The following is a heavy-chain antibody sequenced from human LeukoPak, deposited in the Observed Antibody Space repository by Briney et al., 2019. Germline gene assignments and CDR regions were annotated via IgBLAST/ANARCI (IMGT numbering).Heavy chain of an antibody. J-gene: IGHJ4*02. V-gene: IGHV3-53*01. CDR1: GFTVSSKY. CDR3: ARLRGYCSSNSCYPLGY. CDR2: IYSGRTT. D-gene: IGHD2-2*01. Sequence: PVGSLRLSCAASGFTVSSKYMSWVRQAPGKGLEWVSVIYSGRTTFYADSVKGRFSISRDNSKNTLYLQMNSLRAEDTAVYYCARLRGYCSSNSCYPLGYWGPRTLVTVSS.